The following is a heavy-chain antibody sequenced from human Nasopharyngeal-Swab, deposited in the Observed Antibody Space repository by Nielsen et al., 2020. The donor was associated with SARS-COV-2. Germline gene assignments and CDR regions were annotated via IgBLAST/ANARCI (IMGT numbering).Heavy chain of an antibody. V-gene: IGHV3-30*02. CDR3: AKDHKMDICGVVGYMEV. CDR2: IRYDGFNQ. D-gene: IGHD1-26*01. J-gene: IGHJ6*03. Sequence: GESLKISCAASGFTFSSYGMHWVRQAPGKGLEWVAFIRYDGFNQHYADSVKGRFTISRDSFKNTLYLQLNSLRAEDTAVYYCAKDHKMDICGVVGYMEVCGNGTTVTDSS. CDR1: GFTFSSYG.